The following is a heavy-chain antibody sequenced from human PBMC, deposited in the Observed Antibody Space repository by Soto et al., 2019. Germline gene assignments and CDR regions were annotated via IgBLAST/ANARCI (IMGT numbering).Heavy chain of an antibody. CDR1: GGSISSGGYY. CDR2: IYSSGST. Sequence: QVQLQESGPGLVKPSQTLSLTCTVSGGSISSGGYYWSWIRQHQGKGLEWIGYIYSSGSTYYNPGLSWRVTISLYTSKEQLSLQLRSVTAADTAVYYCARSSQSSLTPLDYWGQGTLVTVFS. J-gene: IGHJ4*02. CDR3: ARSSQSSLTPLDY. V-gene: IGHV4-31*03.